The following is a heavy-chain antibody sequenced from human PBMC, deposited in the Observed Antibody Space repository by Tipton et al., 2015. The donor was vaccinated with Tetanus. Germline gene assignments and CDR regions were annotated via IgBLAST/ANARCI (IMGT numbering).Heavy chain of an antibody. J-gene: IGHJ4*02. CDR2: IYDSGST. D-gene: IGHD2-15*01. CDR1: GGSISSYY. V-gene: IGHV4-59*01. CDR3: ARRGLGEVGY. Sequence: TLSLTCTVSGGSISSYYWSWIRQPPGKGLEWIGYIYDSGSTNYNPSLKSRVTISVDTSKNQFSLKLSSVTAADTAVYYCARRGLGEVGYWGQGTLVTASS.